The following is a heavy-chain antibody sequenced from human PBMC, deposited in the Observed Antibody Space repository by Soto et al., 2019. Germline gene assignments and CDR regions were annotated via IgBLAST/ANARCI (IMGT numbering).Heavy chain of an antibody. CDR2: IYYSGST. CDR3: ARAGQSSSSEGANWFDP. V-gene: IGHV4-31*03. CDR1: GGSISSGGYY. J-gene: IGHJ5*02. Sequence: QVQLQESGPGLVKPSQTLSLTCTVSGGSISSGGYYWSWIRQHPGKGLEWIGYIYYSGSTYFNPSLKNRLTISVDTSKNQFSLQLSSVTAADTAVYYCARAGQSSSSEGANWFDPWGQGTLVTVSS. D-gene: IGHD6-6*01.